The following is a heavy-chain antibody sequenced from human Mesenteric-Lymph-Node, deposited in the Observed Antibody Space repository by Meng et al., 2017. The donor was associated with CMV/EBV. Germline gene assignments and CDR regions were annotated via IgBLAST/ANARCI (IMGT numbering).Heavy chain of an antibody. V-gene: IGHV4-39*01. CDR1: CDFVISSSYY. CDR2: IFYSENP. CDR3: ARGGQLAVYYY. J-gene: IGHJ4*02. D-gene: IGHD6-6*01. Sequence: SCDFVISSSYYLGCSRQPTGKGLEWIGSIFYSENPYYNPSLKSRVTISADTSKNQFSLKLSSVTAADTAVYYCARGGQLAVYYYWGQGTLVTVSS.